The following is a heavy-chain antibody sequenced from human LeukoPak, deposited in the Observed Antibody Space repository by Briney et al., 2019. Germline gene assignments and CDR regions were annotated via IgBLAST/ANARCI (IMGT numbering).Heavy chain of an antibody. J-gene: IGHJ3*02. Sequence: ASVKVSCKASGYTFTGYYMHWVRQAPGQGLEWMGWISPNSGVTNFAQKFQGRVTMTRDTSISTAYMELSRLRSDDTAVYYCASDWGLSQLEYCSNTNCYMGAFDIWGQGTMVTVSS. CDR3: ASDWGLSQLEYCSNTNCYMGAFDI. CDR1: GYTFTGYY. V-gene: IGHV1-2*02. CDR2: ISPNSGVT. D-gene: IGHD2-2*02.